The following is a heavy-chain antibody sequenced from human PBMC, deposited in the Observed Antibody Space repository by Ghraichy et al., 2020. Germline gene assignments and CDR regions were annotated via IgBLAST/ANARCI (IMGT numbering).Heavy chain of an antibody. V-gene: IGHV4-34*01. CDR3: ARLGTDPNSGSYRGRRDDAFDI. J-gene: IGHJ3*02. D-gene: IGHD1-26*01. CDR1: GGSFSGYY. Sequence: SETLSLTCAVYGGSFSGYYWSWIRQPPGKGLEWIGEINHSGSTNYNPSLKSRVTISVDTSKNQFSLKLSSVTAADTAVYYCARLGTDPNSGSYRGRRDDAFDIWGQGTMVTVSS. CDR2: INHSGST.